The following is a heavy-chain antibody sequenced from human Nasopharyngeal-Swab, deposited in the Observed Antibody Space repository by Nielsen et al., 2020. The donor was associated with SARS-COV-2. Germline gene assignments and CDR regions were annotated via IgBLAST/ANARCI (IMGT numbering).Heavy chain of an antibody. Sequence: RQAPGKGLEWIGSMYESGKTYYNPSLKSRVTISVDTSKNQFSLKLNSVTAADTAVYFCAREDTIKFGELVVGDAFDIWSQGRMVTVSS. J-gene: IGHJ3*02. CDR2: MYESGKT. V-gene: IGHV4-39*07. D-gene: IGHD3-16*02. CDR3: AREDTIKFGELVVGDAFDI.